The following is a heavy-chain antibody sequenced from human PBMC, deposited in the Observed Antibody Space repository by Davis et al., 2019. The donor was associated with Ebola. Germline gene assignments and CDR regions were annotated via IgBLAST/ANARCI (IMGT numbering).Heavy chain of an antibody. CDR3: TRESELLDY. J-gene: IGHJ4*02. V-gene: IGHV3-49*03. D-gene: IGHD1-26*01. CDR1: GFTFGDYA. Sequence: GESLKISCTASGFTFGDYAMSWFRQAPGKVLEWVGFIRSKAYGGTTEYAASVKGRFTISRDDSKSIAYLQMNSLKTEDTAVYYCTRESELLDYWGQGTLVTVSS. CDR2: IRSKAYGGTT.